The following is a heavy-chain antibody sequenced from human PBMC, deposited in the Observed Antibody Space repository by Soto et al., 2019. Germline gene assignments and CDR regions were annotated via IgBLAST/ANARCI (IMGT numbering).Heavy chain of an antibody. CDR3: ARGLGEYYDSSGYYYNY. CDR1: GFTFDDYG. D-gene: IGHD3-22*01. V-gene: IGHV3-20*04. J-gene: IGHJ4*02. CDR2: INWNGGST. Sequence: GGSLRLSCAASGFTFDDYGMSWVRQAPGKGLEWVSGINWNGGSTGYADSVKGRFTISRDNAKNSLYLQMNSLRAEDTALYYCARGLGEYYDSSGYYYNYWGQGTLVTVSS.